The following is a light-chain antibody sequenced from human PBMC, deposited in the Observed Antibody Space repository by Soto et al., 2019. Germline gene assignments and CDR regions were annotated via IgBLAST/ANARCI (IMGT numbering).Light chain of an antibody. V-gene: IGKV4-1*01. CDR3: QQYYSSPIT. CDR2: WAS. Sequence: DIVRTQSPDSLAVSLGERATINCKSIQGVLYSSNNKNYLAWYQQKPGQPPKLLIYWASTRESGVPGRFSGSGSGTDFTLTISSLQAEDVEVYYCQQYYSSPITFGQGTRMEIK. J-gene: IGKJ5*01. CDR1: QGVLYSSNNKNY.